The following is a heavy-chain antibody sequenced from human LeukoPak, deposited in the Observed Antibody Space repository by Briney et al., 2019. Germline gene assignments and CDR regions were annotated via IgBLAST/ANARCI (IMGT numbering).Heavy chain of an antibody. V-gene: IGHV3-21*01. CDR2: ISRRSRHV. D-gene: IGHD4/OR15-4a*01. CDR3: VRDLMGSGATRAYLHH. Sequence: GGSLRLSCTASGFTFSDYSMNWVRQAPGKGLEWVSSISRRSRHVYYAGTVKGRFTISRDNAKNSLYLQMNSLRAEDTAAYFCVRDLMGSGATRAYLHHWGQGPVVSVSS. J-gene: IGHJ1*01. CDR1: GFTFSDYS.